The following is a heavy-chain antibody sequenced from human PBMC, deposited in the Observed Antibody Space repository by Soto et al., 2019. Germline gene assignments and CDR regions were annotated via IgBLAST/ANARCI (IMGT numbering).Heavy chain of an antibody. CDR1: GGTFSSYA. V-gene: IGHV1-69*01. CDR3: ARDGKEIAAGPDVYYYYYGMDV. J-gene: IGHJ6*02. CDR2: IIPIFGTA. Sequence: QVQLVQSGAEVKKPGSSVKVSCKASGGTFSSYAISWVRQAPGQGLEWMGGIIPIFGTANYAQKFQGRVTITADESRSTACMEVSSLRSEDTAVYYCARDGKEIAAGPDVYYYYYGMDVWGQGTTVTVSS. D-gene: IGHD6-13*01.